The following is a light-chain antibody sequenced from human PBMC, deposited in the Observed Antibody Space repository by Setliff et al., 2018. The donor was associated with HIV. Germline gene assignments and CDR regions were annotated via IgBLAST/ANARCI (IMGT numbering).Light chain of an antibody. V-gene: IGLV2-14*03. J-gene: IGLJ1*01. Sequence: QSVLTQPASVSGSPGQSITISCTGTSSDIAIYNFVSWYQHHPGKAPKLIIYDVSTRPSGVSNRFSGSKSGNTASLTISGLQAEDEADYYCSSYTSSSTLVFGTGTKVTVL. CDR1: SSDIAIYNF. CDR2: DVS. CDR3: SSYTSSSTLV.